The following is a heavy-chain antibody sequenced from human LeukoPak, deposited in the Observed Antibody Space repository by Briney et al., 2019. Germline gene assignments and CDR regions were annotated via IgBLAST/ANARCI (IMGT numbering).Heavy chain of an antibody. CDR2: ISAYNGRR. V-gene: IGHV1-18*01. J-gene: IGHJ4*02. CDR3: ARVGHTVVRGVADS. CDR1: GYSFSNYG. Sequence: VKVSCKASGYSFSNYGVTWLRQAPGQGLEWMGWISAYNGRRDYAQKFQGRVSMTTETSTSTGYMELRSLRSDDTAVYYCARVGHTVVRGVADSWGQGTLVTVSS. D-gene: IGHD3-10*01.